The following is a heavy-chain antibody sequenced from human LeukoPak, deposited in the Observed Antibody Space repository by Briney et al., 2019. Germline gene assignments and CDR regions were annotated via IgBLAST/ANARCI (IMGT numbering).Heavy chain of an antibody. Sequence: GGSLRLSCAASGFTFSSYSMNWVRQAPGKGLEWVSSISSSSSYIYYADSVKGRFTISRDNAKNSLYMQMNSLRAEDTAVYYCASICMTLVVTTDYFDSSGPRTLVTVSS. D-gene: IGHD4/OR15-4a*01. CDR3: ASICMTLVVTTDYFDS. V-gene: IGHV3-21*01. CDR2: ISSSSSYI. CDR1: GFTFSSYS. J-gene: IGHJ4*02.